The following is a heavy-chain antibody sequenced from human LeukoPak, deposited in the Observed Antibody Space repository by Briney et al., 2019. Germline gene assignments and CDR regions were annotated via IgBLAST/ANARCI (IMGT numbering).Heavy chain of an antibody. D-gene: IGHD1-7*01. CDR1: GFTFSSYA. V-gene: IGHV3-30*02. CDR2: IRYDGSNK. J-gene: IGHJ6*03. Sequence: PGGSLRLSCAASGFTFSSYAMSWVRQAPGKGLEWVAFIRYDGSNKYYADSVKGRFTISRDNSKNTLYLQMNSLRAEDTAVYYCAALELRGYYYYYMDVWGKGTTVTVSS. CDR3: AALELRGYYYYYMDV.